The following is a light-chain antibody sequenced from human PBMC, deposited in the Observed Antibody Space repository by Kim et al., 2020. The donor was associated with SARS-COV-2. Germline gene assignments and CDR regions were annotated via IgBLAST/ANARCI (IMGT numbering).Light chain of an antibody. CDR1: QSISSSN. CDR3: QQYDKSPRT. CDR2: GAS. J-gene: IGKJ1*01. V-gene: IGKV3-20*01. Sequence: EIVLTQSPGTLSLSPGGRATLSCRASQSISSSNLAWYQQKPGQPPRLLIYGASSRATGIPDRFSGSGSGTDFTLTINRLEPEDLAVYYCQQYDKSPRTFGQGTKVDIK.